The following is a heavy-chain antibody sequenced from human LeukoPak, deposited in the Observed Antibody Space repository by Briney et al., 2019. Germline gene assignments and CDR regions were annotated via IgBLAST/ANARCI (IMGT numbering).Heavy chain of an antibody. CDR1: GFTFSSYS. J-gene: IGHJ4*02. V-gene: IGHV3-74*01. Sequence: GGSLRLSSAASGFTFSSYSMHWVRQAPGKGLIWVSRINSDGSITNYADSVKGRFTISRDNAKNTLYLQMNSLRAEDTAVYYCARVRATFSPHFDNWGQGTLVTVSS. CDR2: INSDGSIT. CDR3: ARVRATFSPHFDN. D-gene: IGHD5-12*01.